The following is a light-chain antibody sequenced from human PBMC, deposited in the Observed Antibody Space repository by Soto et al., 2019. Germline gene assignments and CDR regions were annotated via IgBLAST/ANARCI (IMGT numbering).Light chain of an antibody. J-gene: IGLJ2*01. Sequence: QSVLTQSPSASASLGASVKLTCTLSSGHSNYAIAWHQQQPENGPRYLMKLNRDGSHSKGDGIPNRFSGSSAGAERYLAISSLQSEDEADYYCQTWGTGIVIFGGGTKLTVL. CDR3: QTWGTGIVI. V-gene: IGLV4-69*01. CDR1: SGHSNYA. CDR2: LNRDGSH.